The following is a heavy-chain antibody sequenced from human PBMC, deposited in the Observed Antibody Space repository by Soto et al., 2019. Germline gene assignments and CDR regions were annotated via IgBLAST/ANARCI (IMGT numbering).Heavy chain of an antibody. CDR2: IYPFDSDT. D-gene: IGHD2-15*01. Sequence: LKISCKGSEYTFTNNWIGWVRQRPGRGLEWMGFIYPFDSDTRYSPSFQGHVTFSADKSINTAYLQWSSLKASDTAMYYCVKVSTSSSKDLYYYYGMDVWGQGTTVTVSS. V-gene: IGHV5-51*01. J-gene: IGHJ6*02. CDR1: EYTFTNNW. CDR3: VKVSTSSSKDLYYYYGMDV.